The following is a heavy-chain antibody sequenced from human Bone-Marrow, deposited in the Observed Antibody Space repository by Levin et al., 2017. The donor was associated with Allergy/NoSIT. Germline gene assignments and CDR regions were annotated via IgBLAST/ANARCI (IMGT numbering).Heavy chain of an antibody. J-gene: IGHJ3*02. V-gene: IGHV1-2*02. CDR3: ARDSAATGENAFDI. CDR1: GYTFTDYY. Sequence: GESLKISCEASGYTFTDYYIHWVRQAPGQGLEWMGWMYPKSGGSKSAQKFQGRVTMTGDTSITTAYMELTRLTSDDTAVYYCARDSAATGENAFDIWGQGTMVSVSS. D-gene: IGHD7-27*01. CDR2: MYPKSGGS.